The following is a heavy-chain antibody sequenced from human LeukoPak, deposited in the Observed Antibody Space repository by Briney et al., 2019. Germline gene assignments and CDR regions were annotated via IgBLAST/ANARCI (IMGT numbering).Heavy chain of an antibody. J-gene: IGHJ4*02. CDR3: ASDLRYPAN. CDR1: GFTFSTYT. CDR2: ISSDSHYI. V-gene: IGHV3-21*01. Sequence: GGSLRLSCAASGFTFSTYTMNWVCRAPGKGLEWVSSISSDSHYIYYADSVKGRFTISRDNAKNSLFLHMDSLRAEDTSVYYCASDLRYPANWGQGTLVTVSS. D-gene: IGHD2-2*02.